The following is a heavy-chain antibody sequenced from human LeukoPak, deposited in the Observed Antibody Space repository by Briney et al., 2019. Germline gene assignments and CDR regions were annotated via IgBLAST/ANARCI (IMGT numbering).Heavy chain of an antibody. CDR2: INPNSGGT. Sequence: ASVKVSCKASGYTFTGYYMHWVRQAPGQGLEWMGWINPNSGGTNYAQKFQGRVTMTRDTSISTAYMELSRLRSDDTAVYYCARDNSVRDEAWWFSPWGQGTLVTVSS. D-gene: IGHD5-24*01. CDR3: ARDNSVRDEAWWFSP. CDR1: GYTFTGYY. J-gene: IGHJ5*02. V-gene: IGHV1-2*02.